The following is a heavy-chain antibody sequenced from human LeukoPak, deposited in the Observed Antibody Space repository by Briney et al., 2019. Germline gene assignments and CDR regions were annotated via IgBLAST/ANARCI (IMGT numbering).Heavy chain of an antibody. V-gene: IGHV3-21*01. J-gene: IGHJ4*02. Sequence: GGSLRLSCAASGFTFSSYSMNWVREAPGKGLEWVSSISSSSSYIYYADSVKGRFTISRDNAKNSLYLQMNSLRAEDTAVYYCASRQPLLTRWGQGTLVTVSS. D-gene: IGHD2-21*02. CDR3: ASRQPLLTR. CDR2: ISSSSSYI. CDR1: GFTFSSYS.